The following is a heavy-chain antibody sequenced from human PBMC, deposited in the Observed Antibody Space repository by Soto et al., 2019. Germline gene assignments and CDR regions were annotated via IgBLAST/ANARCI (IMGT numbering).Heavy chain of an antibody. Sequence: SGGSLRLSCAASGFTLSSYAMSWVRQAPGKGLEWVSVISGSGAGTHYADSVKGRFTISRDNSKNTLYLQMNSLRAEDTSLYYCAKMGCSSTSCPRAFDYWGQGTLVTVSS. CDR2: ISGSGAGT. J-gene: IGHJ4*02. D-gene: IGHD2-2*01. CDR3: AKMGCSSTSCPRAFDY. CDR1: GFTLSSYA. V-gene: IGHV3-23*01.